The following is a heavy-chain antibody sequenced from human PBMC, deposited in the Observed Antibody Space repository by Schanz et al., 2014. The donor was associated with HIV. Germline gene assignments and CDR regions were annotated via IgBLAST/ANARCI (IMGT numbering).Heavy chain of an antibody. CDR2: INPISGGT. Sequence: QVQLVQSGAEVKKPGASMKVSCKASGYTFTDYLLHWFRQAPGQGLEWMGWINPISGGTNYAEKFQGRVTMTRDTSINTADVELRRLKSDDTAVYFCAKGQVADDNYWGQGTLITVSS. D-gene: IGHD3-22*01. CDR1: GYTFTDYL. J-gene: IGHJ4*02. CDR3: AKGQVADDNY. V-gene: IGHV1-2*02.